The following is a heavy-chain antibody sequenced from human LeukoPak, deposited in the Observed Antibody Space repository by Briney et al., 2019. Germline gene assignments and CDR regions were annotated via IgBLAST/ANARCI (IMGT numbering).Heavy chain of an antibody. CDR1: GFTFSSYA. D-gene: IGHD3-10*01. J-gene: IGHJ3*02. Sequence: GESLTLACAVSGFTFSSYAMHWVRQAPGKGLEWVAVISYDGSNKYYADSVTGRFTNDKNNTQNTMLLQMNGPKAEDTAVYYCARKGSIIMGGAFDIWGQGTMVTVSS. CDR3: ARKGSIIMGGAFDI. V-gene: IGHV3-30*07. CDR2: ISYDGSNK.